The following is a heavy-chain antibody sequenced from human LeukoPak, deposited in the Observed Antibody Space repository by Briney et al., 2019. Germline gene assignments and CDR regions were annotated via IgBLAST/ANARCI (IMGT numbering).Heavy chain of an antibody. CDR2: IYHSGST. CDR1: GGSLSSGGYS. J-gene: IGHJ4*02. D-gene: IGHD3-10*01. Sequence: SQTLSLTCAVSGGSLSSGGYSWSWLRQPPGRGLEWVGYIYHSGSTYYNPSLKSRVTISVDRSKNQFSLKLSSVTAADTAVYYCARSMVRGVPPFDYWGQGTLVTVSS. CDR3: ARSMVRGVPPFDY. V-gene: IGHV4-30-2*01.